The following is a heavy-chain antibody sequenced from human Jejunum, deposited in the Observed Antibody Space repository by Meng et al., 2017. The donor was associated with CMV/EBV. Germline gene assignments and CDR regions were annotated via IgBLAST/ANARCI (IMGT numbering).Heavy chain of an antibody. CDR2: ISYDGSTK. CDR3: AREGLRGVDAFDI. D-gene: IGHD3-10*01. V-gene: IGHV3-30-3*01. J-gene: IGHJ3*02. Sequence: SGFIFSSYTMHWVRQAPGKGLEWVSLISYDGSTKYYADSVKGRFTFSRDNSKSTLHLQMDSLRAEDTAVYYCAREGLRGVDAFDIWGQGTMVTVSS. CDR1: GFIFSSYT.